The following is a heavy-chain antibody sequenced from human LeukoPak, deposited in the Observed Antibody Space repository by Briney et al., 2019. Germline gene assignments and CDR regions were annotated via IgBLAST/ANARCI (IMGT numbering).Heavy chain of an antibody. J-gene: IGHJ4*02. CDR1: GFTFSTFN. CDR2: ITSGGDYI. V-gene: IGHV3-21*01. D-gene: IGHD3-9*01. CDR3: ARGHYDVLAASYKWTPDY. Sequence: GGSLRLSCAASGFTFSTFNMNWVRQAPGKGLEWVSSITSGGDYIYYADSVKGRFTTSRDNAKNSLSLQLNSLRVEDTAVYYCARGHYDVLAASYKWTPDYWGQGTLVTVSS.